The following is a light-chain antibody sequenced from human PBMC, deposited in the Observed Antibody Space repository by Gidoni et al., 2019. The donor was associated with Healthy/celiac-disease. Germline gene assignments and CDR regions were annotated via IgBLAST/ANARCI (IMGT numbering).Light chain of an antibody. J-gene: IGKJ4*01. CDR2: AAS. V-gene: IGKV1-39*01. CDR3: QQSYSTPLT. Sequence: DIQITHSPSSLSASVGDRVTITCRSSQSISSYLNWYQQKPGKATKLLIYAASSLQSGVPSRFSGSGSGTDFTLTISSLQPEDFATYYCQQSYSTPLTFGGGTKVEIK. CDR1: QSISSY.